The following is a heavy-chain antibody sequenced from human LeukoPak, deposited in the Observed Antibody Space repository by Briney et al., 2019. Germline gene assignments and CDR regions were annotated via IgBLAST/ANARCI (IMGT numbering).Heavy chain of an antibody. CDR2: IKQDGSEK. V-gene: IGHV3-7*01. D-gene: IGHD2/OR15-2a*01. CDR1: GFAFSSYW. Sequence: GGSLRLSCGASGFAFSSYWMSWVRQAPGKGLEWVAKIKQDGSEKYYVESVKGRFTLSRDNAKNSLYLQMNSLRAEDTAVYYCARGPTRANSSDYWGQGTPGHRLV. CDR3: ARGPTRANSSDY. J-gene: IGHJ4*02.